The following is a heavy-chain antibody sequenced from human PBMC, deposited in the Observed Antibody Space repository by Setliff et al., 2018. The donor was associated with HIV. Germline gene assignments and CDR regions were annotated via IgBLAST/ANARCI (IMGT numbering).Heavy chain of an antibody. CDR3: ARQDRYCTSTDCYRYFNY. CDR1: GGSISSSSYY. V-gene: IGHV4-61*05. CDR2: IYTSGST. J-gene: IGHJ4*02. Sequence: PSEILSLTCTVSGGSISSSSYYWDWIRQPPGKGLEWIGYIYTSGSTNYNPSLKSRVTISLDTSKNQFSLKLSSVTAADTAVYFCARQDRYCTSTDCYRYFNYWGQGTLVTVSS. D-gene: IGHD2-2*02.